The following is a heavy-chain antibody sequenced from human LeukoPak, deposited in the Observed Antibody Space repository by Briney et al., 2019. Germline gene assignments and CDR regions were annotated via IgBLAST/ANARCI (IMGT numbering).Heavy chain of an antibody. V-gene: IGHV3-74*01. D-gene: IGHD6-13*01. CDR2: INSDGSST. Sequence: GGSLRLSCAASGFTFSSYWMHWVRQAPGKGLVLVSRINSDGSSTSYADSVKGRFTISRDNAKNTLYLQMNSLRAEDTAVYYCARGGTAAAGTVVTYWGQGTLVTVSS. CDR1: GFTFSSYW. J-gene: IGHJ4*02. CDR3: ARGGTAAAGTVVTY.